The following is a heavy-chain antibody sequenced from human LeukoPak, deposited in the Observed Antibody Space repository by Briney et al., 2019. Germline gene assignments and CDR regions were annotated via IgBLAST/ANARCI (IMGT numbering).Heavy chain of an antibody. V-gene: IGHV3-48*02. CDR3: ARATLAVQYYFDY. J-gene: IGHJ4*02. D-gene: IGHD6-6*01. Sequence: GGSLRLSCAASGFTFSSYSMNWVRQAPGKGLEWLSYLSSSSSTIYYADSVKGRFTISRDNAQNSLYLQMNSPRDEDTAVYYCARATLAVQYYFDYWGQGTLVTVSS. CDR2: LSSSSSTI. CDR1: GFTFSSYS.